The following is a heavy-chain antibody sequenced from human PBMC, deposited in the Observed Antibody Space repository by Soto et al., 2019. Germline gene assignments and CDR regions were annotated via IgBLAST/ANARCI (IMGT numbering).Heavy chain of an antibody. D-gene: IGHD2-15*01. J-gene: IGHJ6*02. CDR2: ISPISGSI. V-gene: IGHV3-9*01. CDR1: GFTFNDYS. Sequence: PGGSLRLSCAASGFTFNDYSMHWVRQAPGKGLEWVSGISPISGSIDYADSVKGRFTISRDNAKNTLYLQMNSLRAEDTAVYYCARAYCSGGSCYSNLRGFYYYGMDVWGQGTTVTVSS. CDR3: ARAYCSGGSCYSNLRGFYYYGMDV.